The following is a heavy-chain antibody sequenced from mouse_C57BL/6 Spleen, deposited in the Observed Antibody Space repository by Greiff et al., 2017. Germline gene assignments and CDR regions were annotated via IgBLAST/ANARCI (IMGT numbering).Heavy chain of an antibody. Sequence: VNVVESGAELARPGASVKLSCKASGYTFTSYGISWVKQRTGQGLEWIGEIYPRSGNTYYNEKFKGKATLTADKSSSTAYMELRSLTSEDSAVYFCARGENYFDYWGQGTTLTVSS. CDR3: ARGENYFDY. CDR2: IYPRSGNT. V-gene: IGHV1-81*01. J-gene: IGHJ2*01. CDR1: GYTFTSYG.